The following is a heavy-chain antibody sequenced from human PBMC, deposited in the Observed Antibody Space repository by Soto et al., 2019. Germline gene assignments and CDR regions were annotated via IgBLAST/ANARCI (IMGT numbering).Heavy chain of an antibody. CDR2: ISSSSSYI. J-gene: IGHJ4*02. Sequence: GGSLRLSCAASGFTFSSYSMNWVRQAPGKGLEWVSSISSSSSYIYYADSVKGRFTISRDNAKSSLYLQMNSLRAEDTAVYYCARGSPYGDYFDYWGQGTLVTVSS. D-gene: IGHD4-17*01. V-gene: IGHV3-21*01. CDR1: GFTFSSYS. CDR3: ARGSPYGDYFDY.